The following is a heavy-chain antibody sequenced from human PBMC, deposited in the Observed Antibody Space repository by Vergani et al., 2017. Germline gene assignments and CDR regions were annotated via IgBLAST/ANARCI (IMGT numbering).Heavy chain of an antibody. V-gene: IGHV4-59*01. J-gene: IGHJ4*02. CDR2: IYYSGST. Sequence: QVQLQESGPGLVTPSETLSLTCTVSGGSISSYYWSWIRQPPGKGLEWIGYIYYSGSTNYNPSLKRRVTISVDTSKNQFSLKLRSVTAADTAVYYCARVDILTGYSEYYFDYWGQGTLVTVSS. CDR3: ARVDILTGYSEYYFDY. D-gene: IGHD3-9*01. CDR1: GGSISSYY.